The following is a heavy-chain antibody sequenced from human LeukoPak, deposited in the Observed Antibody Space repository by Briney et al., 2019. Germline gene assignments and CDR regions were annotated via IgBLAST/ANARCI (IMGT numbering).Heavy chain of an antibody. Sequence: PSETLSLTCTVSGGSISFYYWSWIRQPAGKGLEWIGRIYASGSTSYNPSLKSRVTMSADTSKNQLSLKLTPVTVADTAVYYCARASVGAPDDWGQGTLVTVSS. J-gene: IGHJ4*02. CDR2: IYASGST. D-gene: IGHD1-26*01. CDR1: GGSISFYY. V-gene: IGHV4-4*07. CDR3: ARASVGAPDD.